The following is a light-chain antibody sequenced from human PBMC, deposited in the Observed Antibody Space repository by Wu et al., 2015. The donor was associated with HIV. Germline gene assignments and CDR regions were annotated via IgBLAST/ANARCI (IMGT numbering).Light chain of an antibody. CDR3: QKYNTAPWT. CDR1: QNISNY. V-gene: IGKV1-39*01. Sequence: DIQMTQSPSSLSASVGDRVTVTCRASQNISNYLNWYQQKSGKAPKLLTYAASNLQTGVPSRFSGSGSGTHFTLTISSLQPEDVATYYCQKYNTAPWTFGQGTKVEMK. J-gene: IGKJ1*01. CDR2: AAS.